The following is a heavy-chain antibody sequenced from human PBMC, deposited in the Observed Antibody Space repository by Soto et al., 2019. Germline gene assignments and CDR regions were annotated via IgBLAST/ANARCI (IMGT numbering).Heavy chain of an antibody. CDR1: GFTFSSYG. V-gene: IGHV3-30*18. D-gene: IGHD6-6*01. CDR2: ISYDGSNK. Sequence: QVQLVESGGGVVQPGRSLRLSCAASGFTFSSYGMHWVRQAPGKGLEWVAVISYDGSNKYYADSVKGRFTISRDNSKNTLYLQMNSLRAEDTAVYYCAKTGAAARPHFYYYYLGVWGKGTTVTV. J-gene: IGHJ6*03. CDR3: AKTGAAARPHFYYYYLGV.